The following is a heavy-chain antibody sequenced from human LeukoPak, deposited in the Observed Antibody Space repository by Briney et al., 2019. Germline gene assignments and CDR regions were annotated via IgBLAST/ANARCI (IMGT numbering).Heavy chain of an antibody. Sequence: GESLKISCKGSGYSFTSYGIRWVRQAPGQRLEWIGWSSPYSGNTDYAQKFQGRVTMTTDASTTTAYMELRSLISDDTAVYYCARADPTNSGDEYFDYWGQGTLITVSS. CDR3: ARADPTNSGDEYFDY. CDR1: GYSFTSYG. CDR2: SSPYSGNT. D-gene: IGHD6-25*01. J-gene: IGHJ4*02. V-gene: IGHV1-18*04.